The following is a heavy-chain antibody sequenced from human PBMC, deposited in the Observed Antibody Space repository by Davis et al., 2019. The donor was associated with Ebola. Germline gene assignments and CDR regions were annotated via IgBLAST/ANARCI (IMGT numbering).Heavy chain of an antibody. J-gene: IGHJ6*02. D-gene: IGHD5-12*01. CDR1: GYSFTSYW. CDR3: ARSYSGYDQSYYGMDV. Sequence: GESLKISCKGSGYSFTSYWIGWVRQMPGKGLEWMGIIYPGDPDTRYSPSFQGQVTISADKSISTAYLQWSSLKASDTAMYYCARSYSGYDQSYYGMDVWGQGTTVTVSS. V-gene: IGHV5-51*01. CDR2: IYPGDPDT.